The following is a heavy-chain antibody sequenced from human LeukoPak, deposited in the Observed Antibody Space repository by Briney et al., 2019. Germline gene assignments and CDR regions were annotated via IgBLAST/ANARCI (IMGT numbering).Heavy chain of an antibody. J-gene: IGHJ3*02. V-gene: IGHV5-51*01. CDR1: GYSFTSYW. CDR2: IYPGDSDT. Sequence: PGESLKISCKGSGYSFTSYWIGWVRQMPGRGLEWMGIIYPGDSDTRYSPSFQGQVTISVDKSISTAYLQWSSLKASDSAMYYCARRAYLDGLITLDDGFDIWGQGTMVTVSS. CDR3: ARRAYLDGLITLDDGFDI. D-gene: IGHD3-3*02.